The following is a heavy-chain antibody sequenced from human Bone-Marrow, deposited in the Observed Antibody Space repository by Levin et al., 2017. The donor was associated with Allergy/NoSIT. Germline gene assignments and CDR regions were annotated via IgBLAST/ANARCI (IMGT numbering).Heavy chain of an antibody. CDR2: ISYDGRNK. J-gene: IGHJ4*02. D-gene: IGHD3-22*01. CDR3: ARPYYTDSSGYYSIVN. Sequence: AGGSLRLSCVVSGMSFSSYAMHWVRQAPGKGLEWVAVISYDGRNKFYAGSVEGRFSISRDDSKSTLFLEMNSLRPEDTAVYYCARPYYTDSSGYYSIVNWGQGTLVTVSS. V-gene: IGHV3-30-3*01. CDR1: GMSFSSYA.